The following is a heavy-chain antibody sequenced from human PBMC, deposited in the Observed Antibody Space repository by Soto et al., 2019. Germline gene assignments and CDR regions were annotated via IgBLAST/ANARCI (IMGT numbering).Heavy chain of an antibody. Sequence: SQTLSLTCAISGDSVSSNSAAWNWIRQSPSRGLEWLGRTYYRSKWYNDYAVSVKSRITINPDTSKNQFSLQLNSVTPEDTAVYYCARGLDSGYDDYYYYMDVWGKGTTVTVSS. CDR3: ARGLDSGYDDYYYYMDV. CDR1: GDSVSSNSAA. J-gene: IGHJ6*03. D-gene: IGHD5-12*01. CDR2: TYYRSKWYN. V-gene: IGHV6-1*01.